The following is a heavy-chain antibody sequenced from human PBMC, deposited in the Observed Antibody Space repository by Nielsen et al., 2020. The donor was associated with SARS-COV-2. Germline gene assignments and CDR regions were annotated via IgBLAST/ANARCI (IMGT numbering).Heavy chain of an antibody. D-gene: IGHD1-26*01. Sequence: SETLSLTCTVSRGSISSRSFYWAWIRQPPGKGLEWIGSIYYSGSTYYNPSLKSRVTISVDTSKNQFSLKLSSVTAADTAVYYCARDLLSWELAKYYFDYWGQGTLVTVSS. CDR1: RGSISSRSFY. CDR3: ARDLLSWELAKYYFDY. CDR2: IYYSGST. J-gene: IGHJ4*02. V-gene: IGHV4-39*02.